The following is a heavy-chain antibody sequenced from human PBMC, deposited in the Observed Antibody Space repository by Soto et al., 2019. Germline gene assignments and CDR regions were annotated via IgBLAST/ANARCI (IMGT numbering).Heavy chain of an antibody. Sequence: GGSLRLSCAASGFTFSSYAMHWVRQAPGKGLEYVSAISSNGGSTYYANSVKGRFTISRDNSKNTLYLQMGSLRAEDMAVYYSAWATTPADPDAFDIWGQGTMVTVSS. D-gene: IGHD5-12*01. CDR1: GFTFSSYA. V-gene: IGHV3-64*01. CDR2: ISSNGGST. CDR3: AWATTPADPDAFDI. J-gene: IGHJ3*02.